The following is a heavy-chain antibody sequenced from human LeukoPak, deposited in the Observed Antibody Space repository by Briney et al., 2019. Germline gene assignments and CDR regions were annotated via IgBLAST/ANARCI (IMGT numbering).Heavy chain of an antibody. Sequence: PGRSLRLSCAASGFTFSSYGMHWVRQAPGKGLEWVAVISYDGSNKYYADSVKGRFTISRDNSKNTLYLQMNSLRAEDTAVYYRAKDHYIDYWGQGTLVTVSS. CDR3: AKDHYIDY. CDR2: ISYDGSNK. J-gene: IGHJ4*02. V-gene: IGHV3-30*18. CDR1: GFTFSSYG.